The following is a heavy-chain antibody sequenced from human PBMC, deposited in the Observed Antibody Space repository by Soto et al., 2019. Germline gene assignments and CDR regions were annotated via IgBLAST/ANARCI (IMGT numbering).Heavy chain of an antibody. V-gene: IGHV3-21*01. J-gene: IGHJ5*02. CDR3: VRSCTAPMLRHNWFDP. D-gene: IGHD3-10*02. CDR2: ITTTSRYI. Sequence: EVQLVESGGGLVKPGGSLRLSCAASGFTFTTYDMNWVRHAPGKGLEWVSSITTTSRYIYYADSVRVRFTISRDNAKNSLFLQMDIRRAADTAVYYCVRSCTAPMLRHNWFDPWGQGTLVTVSS. CDR1: GFTFTTYD.